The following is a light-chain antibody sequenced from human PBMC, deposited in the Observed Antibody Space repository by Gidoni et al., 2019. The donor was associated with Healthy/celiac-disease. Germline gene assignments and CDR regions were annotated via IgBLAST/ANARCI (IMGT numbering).Light chain of an antibody. CDR1: QNISNY. V-gene: IGKV1-33*01. Sequence: DIHMPKSPSPLSASVGDRVTITCQASQNISNYLNWYQQKPGKAPKLLIYDASSLETGVPSRFSGSGSGTDFTLTISSLQPDDIATYYCQQYDNHPLTFXGXTKVEIK. CDR3: QQYDNHPLT. CDR2: DAS. J-gene: IGKJ4*01.